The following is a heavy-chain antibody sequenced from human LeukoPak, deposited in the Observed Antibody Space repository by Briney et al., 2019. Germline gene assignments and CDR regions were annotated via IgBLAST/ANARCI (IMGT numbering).Heavy chain of an antibody. Sequence: ASVKVSCKASGYTFTGYYMHWVRQAPGQGLEWMGWINPNSGGTNYEEKYQGRVTMTRDTSISTVYMEMSRLRSDDTAVYYYARDLRNYYDSRCYQPFDYWGQGTLVTVSS. CDR2: INPNSGGT. CDR3: ARDLRNYYDSRCYQPFDY. D-gene: IGHD3-22*01. CDR1: GYTFTGYY. V-gene: IGHV1-2*02. J-gene: IGHJ4*02.